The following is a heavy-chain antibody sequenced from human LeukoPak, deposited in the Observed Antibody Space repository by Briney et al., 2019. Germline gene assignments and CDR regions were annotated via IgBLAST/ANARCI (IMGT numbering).Heavy chain of an antibody. CDR1: GFTFCSYS. V-gene: IGHV3-21*01. D-gene: IGHD2-15*01. CDR3: ARDRCGGSCYLDY. CDR2: ISSSSSYI. J-gene: IGHJ4*02. Sequence: TGGSLGLSCAASGFTFCSYSMNWVRQAPGKGLEWVSSISSSSSYIYYADSVKGRFTISRDNAKNSLYLQMNSLRAEDTAVYYCARDRCGGSCYLDYWGQGTLVTVSS.